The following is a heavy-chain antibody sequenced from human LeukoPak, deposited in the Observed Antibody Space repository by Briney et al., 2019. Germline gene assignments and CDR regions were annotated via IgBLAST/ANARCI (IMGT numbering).Heavy chain of an antibody. V-gene: IGHV1-8*03. CDR3: ARGKRITIFGVVIGNYYYYYMDV. CDR2: MNPNSGNT. D-gene: IGHD3-3*01. J-gene: IGHJ6*03. CDR1: GYTFTSYD. Sequence: ASVKVSCKASGYTFTSYDINWVRQATGQGLEWMGWMNPNSGNTGYAQKFQGRVTITRNTSISTAYMELSSLRSEDTAVHYCARGKRITIFGVVIGNYYYYYMDVWGKGTTVTVSS.